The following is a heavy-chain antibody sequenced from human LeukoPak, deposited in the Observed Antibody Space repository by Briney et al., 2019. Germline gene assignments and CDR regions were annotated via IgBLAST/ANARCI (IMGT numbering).Heavy chain of an antibody. V-gene: IGHV3-30*03. CDR2: ISYDGSNK. D-gene: IGHD6-13*01. CDR1: GFTFSSYG. Sequence: GGSLRLSCAASGFTFSSYGMHWVRQAPGKGLEWVAVISYDGSNKYYADSVKGRFTISRDNAKNTLYLQMNSLRAEDTAVYYCARDLGSSSWYGGYFQHWGQGTLVTVSS. CDR3: ARDLGSSSWYGGYFQH. J-gene: IGHJ1*01.